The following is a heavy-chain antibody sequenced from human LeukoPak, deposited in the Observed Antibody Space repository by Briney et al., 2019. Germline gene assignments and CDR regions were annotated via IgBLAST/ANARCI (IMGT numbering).Heavy chain of an antibody. CDR3: ATATTSGTVY. CDR1: GFTFSSYG. D-gene: IGHD1/OR15-1a*01. CDR2: IRGSGTST. Sequence: GGTLRLSCAGSGFTFSSYGMSWVRQAPGKGLEWVSCIRGSGTSTYYADSVKGRFTISRDNSRNTLYLQMNSLRVEDTAVYYCATATTSGTVYWGQGTLVTVSS. V-gene: IGHV3-23*01. J-gene: IGHJ4*02.